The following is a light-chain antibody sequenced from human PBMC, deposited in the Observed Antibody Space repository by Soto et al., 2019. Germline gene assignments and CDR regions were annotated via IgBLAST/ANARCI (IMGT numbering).Light chain of an antibody. CDR2: KDS. J-gene: IGLJ2*01. Sequence: SYELTQPPSVSVSPGQTARITCSGDSLPNQYAYWYQKRPGQAPVLVIYKDSQRPSGIPERFSCSTAGTTVTLAISGVQAEDDADYYCQSGDNTGTLGVFGGGTKLTVL. V-gene: IGLV3-25*03. CDR1: SLPNQY. CDR3: QSGDNTGTLGV.